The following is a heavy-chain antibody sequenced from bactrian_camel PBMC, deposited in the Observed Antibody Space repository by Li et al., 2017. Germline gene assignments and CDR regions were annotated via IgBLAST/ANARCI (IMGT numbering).Heavy chain of an antibody. V-gene: IGHV3S26*01. D-gene: IGHD2*01. J-gene: IGHJ4*01. Sequence: VQLVESGGGSVQTGGSLRLACAAPGFSISPYCMGWFRQAPGKEREGVATINGFGTTSYADSVKGRFTISRDDADNTVYLQMNSLKPEDTAMYYCAADSVMAAYPPFVPEFSYRGQGTQVTVS. CDR3: AADSVMAAYPPFVPEFSY. CDR1: GFSISPYC. CDR2: INGFGTT.